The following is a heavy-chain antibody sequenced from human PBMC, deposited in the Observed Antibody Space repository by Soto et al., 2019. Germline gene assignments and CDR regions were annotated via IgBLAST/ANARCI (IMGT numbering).Heavy chain of an antibody. CDR2: IYYSGST. D-gene: IGHD6-13*01. J-gene: IGHJ4*02. Sequence: QLQLQESGPGLVKPSETLSLTCTVSGGSISSSSYYWGWIRQPPGKGLEWIGSIYYSGSTYYNPSLKSRVTISVDTSKNQFSRKLSSVTAADTAVYYCASQKYSSSWYLGYWGQGTLVTVSS. CDR3: ASQKYSSSWYLGY. V-gene: IGHV4-39*01. CDR1: GGSISSSSYY.